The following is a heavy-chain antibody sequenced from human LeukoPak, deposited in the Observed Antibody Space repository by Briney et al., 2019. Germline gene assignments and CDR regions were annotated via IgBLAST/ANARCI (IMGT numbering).Heavy chain of an antibody. J-gene: IGHJ6*03. CDR3: ARDGVYYYYYMDV. CDR2: IKQDGSEK. Sequence: GGSLRLSCAASRFTFSSYWMTWVRQAPGKGLEWVANIKQDGSEKYYVDSVKGRFTISRDNAKNSLYLQMNSLRAEDTAVYYCARDGVYYYYYMDVWGKGTTVTVSS. V-gene: IGHV3-7*01. CDR1: RFTFSSYW. D-gene: IGHD3-3*01.